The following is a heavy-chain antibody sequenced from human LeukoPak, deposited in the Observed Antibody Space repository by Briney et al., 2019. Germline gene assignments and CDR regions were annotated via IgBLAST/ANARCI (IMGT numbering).Heavy chain of an antibody. CDR3: ARGIPYSTYWFDP. CDR2: INHSGST. D-gene: IGHD6-13*01. Sequence: SETLSLTCAVYGGSFSGYYWSWIRQPPGKGLEWIGEINHSGSTNYNPSLKSRVTISVDTSKNQFSLKLSSVTAADTAVYYCARGIPYSTYWFDPWGQGTLVTVSS. CDR1: GGSFSGYY. V-gene: IGHV4-34*01. J-gene: IGHJ5*02.